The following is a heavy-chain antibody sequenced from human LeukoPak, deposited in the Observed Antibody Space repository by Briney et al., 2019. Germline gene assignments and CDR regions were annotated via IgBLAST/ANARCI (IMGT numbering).Heavy chain of an antibody. V-gene: IGHV1-18*01. D-gene: IGHD3-3*01. Sequence: ASVKVSCKASGYTFTSYGISWVRQAPGQGLEWMGWISAYDDNTNYAQNLQGRVTMTTDTPTSTVYMELRSLRSDDTAFYYCGRDGAVTPYYLDYWGQGTLVTVSS. CDR1: GYTFTSYG. J-gene: IGHJ4*02. CDR2: ISAYDDNT. CDR3: GRDGAVTPYYLDY.